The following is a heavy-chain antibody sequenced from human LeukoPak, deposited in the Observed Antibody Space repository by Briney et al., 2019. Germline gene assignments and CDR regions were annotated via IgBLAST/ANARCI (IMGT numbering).Heavy chain of an antibody. J-gene: IGHJ4*02. CDR3: ARVYSSSFDY. Sequence: GWSLRLSCAASGFTFTSHQMSWVRQAPGKGLEWVSSISSSSSYIYYADSVKGRFTISRDNAKNSLYLQMNSLRAEDTAVYYCARVYSSSFDYWGQGTLVTVSS. CDR2: ISSSSSYI. V-gene: IGHV3-21*01. D-gene: IGHD6-13*01. CDR1: GFTFTSHQ.